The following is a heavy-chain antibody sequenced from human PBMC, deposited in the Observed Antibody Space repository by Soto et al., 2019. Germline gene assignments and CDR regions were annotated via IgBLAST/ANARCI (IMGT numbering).Heavy chain of an antibody. J-gene: IGHJ6*02. CDR1: GGSISSSNW. V-gene: IGHV4-4*02. Sequence: QVQLQESGPGLVKPSGTLSLTCAVSGGSISSSNWWSLVRQPPGKGLEWIGEIYHSGSTNYNPSLKSRATISVDKSKNQFSLQLSSVTAADAAVYYCARVVGGYYYGMDVWGQGTTVTVSS. CDR3: ARVVGGYYYGMDV. D-gene: IGHD2-2*01. CDR2: IYHSGST.